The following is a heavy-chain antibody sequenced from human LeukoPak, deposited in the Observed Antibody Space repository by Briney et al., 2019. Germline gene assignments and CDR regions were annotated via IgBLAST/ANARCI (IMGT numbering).Heavy chain of an antibody. CDR3: ARHRPYSSSWYRRGSHWFDP. Sequence: PSETLSLTCTVSGGSISTSNYYWGWIRQPPGKGLGWIGNIFYSGSTYYSPSLRSPVTISLDTSRNQFSLKLNSVTAADTAVYYCARHRPYSSSWYRRGSHWFDPWGQGTLVTVSS. J-gene: IGHJ5*02. CDR2: IFYSGST. CDR1: GGSISTSNYY. D-gene: IGHD6-13*01. V-gene: IGHV4-39*01.